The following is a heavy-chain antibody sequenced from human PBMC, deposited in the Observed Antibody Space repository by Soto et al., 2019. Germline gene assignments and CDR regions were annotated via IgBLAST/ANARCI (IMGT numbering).Heavy chain of an antibody. D-gene: IGHD5-12*01. Sequence: QVQLVQSGAEVKKPGASVKVSCKASGYTFTSYGISWVRQAPGQGLEWMGWISTYNGNTNYAQKLQGRVTLTTDASTSASYMELRSPRSDDTAVYYWARDKRGSSYAFEYWGQGTLVTVSS. CDR2: ISTYNGNT. J-gene: IGHJ4*02. CDR3: ARDKRGSSYAFEY. CDR1: GYTFTSYG. V-gene: IGHV1-18*01.